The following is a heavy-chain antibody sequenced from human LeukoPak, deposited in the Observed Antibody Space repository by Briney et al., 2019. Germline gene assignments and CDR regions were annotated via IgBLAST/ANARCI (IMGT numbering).Heavy chain of an antibody. V-gene: IGHV3-53*01. CDR1: GFTVSSDY. D-gene: IGHD6-6*01. J-gene: IGHJ6*03. Sequence: GGSLRLSCAASGFTVSSDYMSWVRQVPGKGLEWVSIIYSGGSTYYADSVKGRFTISRDNSKNTLYLQMNSLRGEDTAVYYCARATVPLEYSSSSHFYYYYMDAWGKGTTVAVSS. CDR3: ARATVPLEYSSSSHFYYYYMDA. CDR2: IYSGGST.